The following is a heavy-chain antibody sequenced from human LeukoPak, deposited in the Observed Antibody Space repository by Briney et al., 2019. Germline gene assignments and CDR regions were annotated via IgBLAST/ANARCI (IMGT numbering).Heavy chain of an antibody. CDR1: GGSISSGGYY. Sequence: PSQTLSLTCTVSGGSISSGGYYWSWIRQPPGKGLEWIGYIYHSGSTYYNPSLKSRVTISVDRSKNQFSLKLSSVTAADTAVYYCARDVRGYGYDYWGQGTLVTVSS. CDR3: ARDVRGYGYDY. D-gene: IGHD5-18*01. CDR2: IYHSGST. V-gene: IGHV4-30-2*01. J-gene: IGHJ4*02.